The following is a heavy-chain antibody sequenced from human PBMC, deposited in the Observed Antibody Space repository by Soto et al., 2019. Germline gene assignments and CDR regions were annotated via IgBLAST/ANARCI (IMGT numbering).Heavy chain of an antibody. CDR2: IYYSGST. CDR3: ARAARWRAIDY. D-gene: IGHD1-1*01. Sequence: SETLSLTCTVSGGSIRTYYWSWIRQPPGKGLEWIGYIYYSGSTNYNPSLKSRVTISVDTSKNQISLKLSSVTAADTAVYYCARAARWRAIDYWGQGTLVTVSS. CDR1: GGSIRTYY. J-gene: IGHJ4*02. V-gene: IGHV4-59*12.